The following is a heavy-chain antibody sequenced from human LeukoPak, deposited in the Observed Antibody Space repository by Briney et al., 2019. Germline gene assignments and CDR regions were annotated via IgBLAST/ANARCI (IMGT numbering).Heavy chain of an antibody. D-gene: IGHD3-22*01. CDR3: AREMVDYYDSSGYYRD. Sequence: TGRSLSLSCSASGFTFSSYAMHWVRQAPGKGLEYVSAISSNGGSTYYADSVKGRFTISRDNAKNSLYLQMNSLRAEDTAVYYCAREMVDYYDSSGYYRDWGQGTLVTVSS. V-gene: IGHV3-64*04. J-gene: IGHJ4*02. CDR1: GFTFSSYA. CDR2: ISSNGGST.